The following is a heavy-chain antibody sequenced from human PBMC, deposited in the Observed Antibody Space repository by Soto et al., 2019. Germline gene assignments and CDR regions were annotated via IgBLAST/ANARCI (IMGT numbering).Heavy chain of an antibody. CDR2: INPDNDNT. D-gene: IGHD2-15*01. CDR1: GYTFTRYT. CDR3: ARGIATGQLDP. Sequence: QVPLVQSGAEVKKPGASVKISCKASGYTFTRYTMNWVRQAPGQRLEWMGWINPDNDNTKSSQKFQDRVIITRDTSASTAYMDLSSLRSEDTAVYYCARGIATGQLDPWGQGTLVTVSS. V-gene: IGHV1-3*01. J-gene: IGHJ5*02.